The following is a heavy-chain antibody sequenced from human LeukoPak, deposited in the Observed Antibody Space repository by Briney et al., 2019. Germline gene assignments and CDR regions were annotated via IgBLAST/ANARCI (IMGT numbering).Heavy chain of an antibody. CDR3: ARQKSMYSTDYFDY. D-gene: IGHD6-13*01. Sequence: PSETLSLTCTVSGGSISSYYWSWIRQPPGKGLEWIGYIYYSGSTNYNPSHKSRVTISVDTSKNQSSLKLSSVTAADTAVYYRARQKSMYSTDYFDYWGQGTLVTVSS. CDR1: GGSISSYY. V-gene: IGHV4-59*08. J-gene: IGHJ4*02. CDR2: IYYSGST.